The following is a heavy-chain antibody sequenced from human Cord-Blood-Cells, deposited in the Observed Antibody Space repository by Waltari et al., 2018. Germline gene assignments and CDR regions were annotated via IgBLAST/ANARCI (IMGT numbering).Heavy chain of an antibody. CDR3: ARDLAGDKGDAFDI. Sequence: EAQLVEYRGGLVKRGRSLRLSCAASGFPISRYRMHSVRQAPGKGLVWVSRINSDGSSTSYADSVKGRFTISRDNAKNTLYLQMNSLRAEDTAVYYCARDLAGDKGDAFDIWGQGTMVTVSS. V-gene: IGHV3-74*01. J-gene: IGHJ3*02. CDR2: INSDGSST. D-gene: IGHD7-27*01. CDR1: GFPISRYR.